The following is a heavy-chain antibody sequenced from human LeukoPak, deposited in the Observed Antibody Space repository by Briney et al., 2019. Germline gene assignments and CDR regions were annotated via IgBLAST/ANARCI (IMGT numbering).Heavy chain of an antibody. Sequence: PSGTLSLTCAVSGGSISSSNWWSWVRQPPGKGLEWIGEIYHSGSTNYNPSLKSRVTMSVDKSKNQFSLKLSSVTAADTAVYYCARLGGGSGSYYNFPAEYYFDYWGQGTLVTVSS. CDR2: IYHSGST. V-gene: IGHV4-4*02. CDR1: GGSISSSNW. D-gene: IGHD3-10*01. CDR3: ARLGGGSGSYYNFPAEYYFDY. J-gene: IGHJ4*02.